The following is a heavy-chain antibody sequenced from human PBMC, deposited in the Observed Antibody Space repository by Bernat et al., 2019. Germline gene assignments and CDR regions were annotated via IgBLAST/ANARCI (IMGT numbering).Heavy chain of an antibody. Sequence: QVQLVQSGAAVKKPGSSVKVSCKASGGTFSSYAISWVRQAPGQGLEWMGGIIPIFGTANYAQKFQSRVTITADESTGTAYMELSSLRAEDTAVYYCARDAPRLNCEWLARREYNWFDAWGQGTLVTVSS. CDR3: ARDAPRLNCEWLARREYNWFDA. CDR1: GGTFSSYA. V-gene: IGHV1-69*01. D-gene: IGHD3-3*01. J-gene: IGHJ5*02. CDR2: IIPIFGTA.